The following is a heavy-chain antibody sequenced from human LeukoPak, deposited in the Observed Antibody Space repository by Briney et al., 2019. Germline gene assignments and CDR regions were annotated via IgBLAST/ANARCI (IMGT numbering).Heavy chain of an antibody. Sequence: RPGGSLRLSCAASGFTFSSYAMSWVRQAPGKGLDWVSGISGGGGSIHYADSVKGRFTISRDNSKNMLYLQMNSLRAEDTAVYYCAKDSASWIQTYFDYWGQGTLVTVSS. D-gene: IGHD5-18*01. J-gene: IGHJ4*02. CDR3: AKDSASWIQTYFDY. CDR2: ISGGGGSI. V-gene: IGHV3-23*01. CDR1: GFTFSSYA.